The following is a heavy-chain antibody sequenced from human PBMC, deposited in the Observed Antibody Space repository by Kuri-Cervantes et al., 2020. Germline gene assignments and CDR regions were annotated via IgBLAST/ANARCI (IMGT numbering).Heavy chain of an antibody. V-gene: IGHV4-30-2*01. CDR1: GGSISSGGYS. Sequence: LRLSCAVSGGSISSGGYSWSWIRQPPGKGLEWIGYIYHSGSTYYNPSLKSRVTISVDRSKNQFSLKLSSVTAADTAVYYCASRDQAAEYLRYGMDVWGQGTTVTVSS. D-gene: IGHD6-13*01. CDR3: ASRDQAAEYLRYGMDV. CDR2: IYHSGST. J-gene: IGHJ6*02.